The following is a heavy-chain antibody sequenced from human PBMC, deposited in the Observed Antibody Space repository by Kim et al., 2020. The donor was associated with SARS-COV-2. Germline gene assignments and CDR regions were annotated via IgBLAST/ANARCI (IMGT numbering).Heavy chain of an antibody. V-gene: IGHV3-9*01. CDR3: ARTMIRIAAAGTDSCAFDY. Sequence: GRFTISRDNAKNSLYLQMNSLRAEDTALYYCARTMIRIAAAGTDSCAFDYWGQGTLVTVSS. D-gene: IGHD6-13*01. J-gene: IGHJ4*02.